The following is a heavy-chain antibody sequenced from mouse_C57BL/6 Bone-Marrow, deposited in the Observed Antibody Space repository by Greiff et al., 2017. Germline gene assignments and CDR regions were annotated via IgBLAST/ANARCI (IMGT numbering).Heavy chain of an antibody. V-gene: IGHV1-55*01. Sequence: VQLQQPGAELVKPGASVKMSCKASGYTFTSYWITWVKQRPGQGLEWIGDIYPGSGSTNYNEKFKGKATLTVDTSSSTAYMQRSSLTSEDSAVYYCARAGAPGYWGQGTTLTVSS. CDR3: ARAGAPGY. CDR2: IYPGSGST. CDR1: GYTFTSYW. J-gene: IGHJ2*01.